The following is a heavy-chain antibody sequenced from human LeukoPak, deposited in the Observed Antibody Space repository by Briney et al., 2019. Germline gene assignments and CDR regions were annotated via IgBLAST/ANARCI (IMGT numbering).Heavy chain of an antibody. CDR2: INPNSGGT. Sequence: GASVKVSCKASGYTFTGYYMHWVRQAPGQGLEWMGWINPNSGGTDYAQKFQGWVTMTRDTSISTAYMELSRLRSDDTAVYYCARGSTGYYYDSSGYGAFDIWGQGTMVTVSS. CDR1: GYTFTGYY. V-gene: IGHV1-2*04. D-gene: IGHD3-22*01. CDR3: ARGSTGYYYDSSGYGAFDI. J-gene: IGHJ3*02.